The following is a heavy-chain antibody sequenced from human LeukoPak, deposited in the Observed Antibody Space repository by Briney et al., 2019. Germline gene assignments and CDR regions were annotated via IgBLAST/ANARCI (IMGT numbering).Heavy chain of an antibody. CDR1: GGSISSYY. Sequence: PSETLSLTCTVSGGSISSYYWSWIRQPPGKGLEWIGYIYYSGSTNYNPSLKSRVTISVDTSKNQFSLKLSSVTAADTAVYYCARQMGIPYGDYADGYYYYYGMDVWGQGTTVTVPS. CDR2: IYYSGST. D-gene: IGHD4-17*01. V-gene: IGHV4-59*08. CDR3: ARQMGIPYGDYADGYYYYYGMDV. J-gene: IGHJ6*02.